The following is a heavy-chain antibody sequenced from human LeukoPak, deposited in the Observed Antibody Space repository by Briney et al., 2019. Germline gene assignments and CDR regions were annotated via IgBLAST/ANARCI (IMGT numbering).Heavy chain of an antibody. CDR2: IYYSGST. Sequence: SETLSLTCTVPGGSISSSSYYWGWIRQPPGKGLEWIGSIYYSGSTYYNPSLKSRVTISVDTSKNQFSLKLSSVTAADTAVYYCVGGYNSIYWGQGTLVTVSS. V-gene: IGHV4-39*07. CDR3: VGGYNSIY. J-gene: IGHJ4*02. D-gene: IGHD5-24*01. CDR1: GGSISSSSYY.